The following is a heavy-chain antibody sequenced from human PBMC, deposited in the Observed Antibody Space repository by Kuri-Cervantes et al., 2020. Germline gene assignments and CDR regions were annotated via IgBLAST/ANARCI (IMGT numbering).Heavy chain of an antibody. CDR1: GFTFSSYG. CDR3: AKGFMGGPLGIFDS. D-gene: IGHD3-16*01. J-gene: IGHJ4*02. Sequence: LSLTCAASGFTFSSYGMHWVRQAPGKGLEWVAFIQYDGSNKYYADSVKGRFTISRDNSKNTLYLQMNSLRVEDTAVYYCAKGFMGGPLGIFDSWGQGTLVTVSS. CDR2: IQYDGSNK. V-gene: IGHV3-30*02.